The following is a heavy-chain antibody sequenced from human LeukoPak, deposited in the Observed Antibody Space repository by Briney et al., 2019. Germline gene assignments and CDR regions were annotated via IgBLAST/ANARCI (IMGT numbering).Heavy chain of an antibody. CDR1: GYSISSGYL. Sequence: PSETLSLTCAVSGYSISSGYLWGWIRQPPGKGLEWIGSIYRSGSTYYNPSLKSRVTISVDTSKNQFSLILSSVTAADTAVYYCARLSDTVTNDFDSWGQGTLVTVSS. D-gene: IGHD4-11*01. V-gene: IGHV4-38-2*01. CDR2: IYRSGST. CDR3: ARLSDTVTNDFDS. J-gene: IGHJ4*02.